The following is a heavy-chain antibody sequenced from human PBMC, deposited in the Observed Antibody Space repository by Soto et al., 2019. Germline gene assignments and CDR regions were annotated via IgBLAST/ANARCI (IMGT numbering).Heavy chain of an antibody. Sequence: PSETLSLTCAVSGDSISSYYCMWIRQPPGKGVEWIAYIYNSGTPKYSSSLKSRLTISVDMSKNQSSLKLTSVTAADTAVYWCARDPVDGYAFFDSWGQGALVTVSS. V-gene: IGHV4-59*01. D-gene: IGHD5-12*01. CDR3: ARDPVDGYAFFDS. CDR1: GDSISSYY. J-gene: IGHJ5*02. CDR2: IYNSGTP.